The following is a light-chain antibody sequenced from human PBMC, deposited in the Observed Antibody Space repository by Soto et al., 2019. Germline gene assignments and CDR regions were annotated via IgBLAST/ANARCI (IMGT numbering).Light chain of an antibody. Sequence: EIRRTQVTTSLAAYLGGRVTIAWRASQRIDTHLHWYQQHPGKAPNALIYEASNLQSGVPSRFSGSGSGTDFTLTISGLQPDDSATYYCQQTYSPPAPFGQGTTVDI. V-gene: IGKV1-39*01. CDR1: QRIDTH. J-gene: IGKJ1*01. CDR3: QQTYSPPAP. CDR2: EAS.